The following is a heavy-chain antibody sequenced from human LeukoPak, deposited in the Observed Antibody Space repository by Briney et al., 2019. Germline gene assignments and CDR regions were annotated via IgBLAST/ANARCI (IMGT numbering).Heavy chain of an antibody. J-gene: IGHJ5*02. D-gene: IGHD2-15*01. CDR3: ARDRDCSGGSCYSGELATFDP. V-gene: IGHV1-2*02. Sequence: ASVKVSCKASGYTFTGYYMHWVRQAPGQGLEWMGWINPNSGGTNYAQKFQGRVTMTRDTSISTAYMELSRLRSDDTAVYYCARDRDCSGGSCYSGELATFDPWGQGTLVTVSS. CDR1: GYTFTGYY. CDR2: INPNSGGT.